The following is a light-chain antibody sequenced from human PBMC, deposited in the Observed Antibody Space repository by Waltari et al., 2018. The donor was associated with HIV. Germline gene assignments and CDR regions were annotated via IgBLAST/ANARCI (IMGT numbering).Light chain of an antibody. J-gene: IGLJ3*02. CDR3: SSYTTSSTWV. CDR1: SSDIGAYNR. Sequence: QSALTQPPSVSGSLGQSVTISCTGTSSDIGAYNRVSWYQQSPGTAPKLRIYEVTHRPSGVPVRFSGSKSGNTASLTISGLRADDEADYYCSSYTTSSTWVFGGGTKLTVL. V-gene: IGLV2-18*02. CDR2: EVT.